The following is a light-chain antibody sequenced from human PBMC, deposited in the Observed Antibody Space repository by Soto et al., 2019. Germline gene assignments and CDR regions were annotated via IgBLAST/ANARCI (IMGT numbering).Light chain of an antibody. V-gene: IGLV2-14*03. CDR2: DVS. CDR1: SSDIGGYNY. CDR3: SSYTSTSNLYV. J-gene: IGLJ1*01. Sequence: QSALTQPASVSWSPGQSITISCTGTSSDIGGYNYVSWYQQLPGKVPKLIIYDVSNRPSGVSDRFSGSKSGNAASLTISGLPAEDEADYYCSSYTSTSNLYVFGTGTKLTVL.